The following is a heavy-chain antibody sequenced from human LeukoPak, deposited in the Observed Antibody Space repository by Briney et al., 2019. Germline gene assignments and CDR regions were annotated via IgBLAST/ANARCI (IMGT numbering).Heavy chain of an antibody. D-gene: IGHD1-14*01. J-gene: IGHJ4*02. V-gene: IGHV3-21*01. CDR2: ISSSSSYI. CDR3: ARDEVCDF. Sequence: NPGGSLRLSCAASGFTFSTYSVNWVRQAPGQGLEWVSSISSSSSYIYYADSVKGRFTISRDNAKNSLFLQMNSLRAEDTAVYYCARDEVCDFWGQGTLVTVSS. CDR1: GFTFSTYS.